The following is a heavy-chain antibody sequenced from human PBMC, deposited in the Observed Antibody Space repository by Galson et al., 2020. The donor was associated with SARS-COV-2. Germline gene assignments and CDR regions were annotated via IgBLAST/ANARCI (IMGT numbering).Heavy chain of an antibody. CDR1: GFTFSSSA. J-gene: IGHJ4*02. CDR3: ARETDDYTSSWYDY. D-gene: IGHD6-13*01. CDR2: ISYDGTKR. Sequence: QLGESLKISCRASGFTFSSSAMHWVRQAPGKGLEWVAIISYDGTKRYNLDSVKGRFTISRDNSKNTLFLQMASLTTEDTAVYYCARETDDYTSSWYDYWGQGTLVTVSS. V-gene: IGHV3-30*04.